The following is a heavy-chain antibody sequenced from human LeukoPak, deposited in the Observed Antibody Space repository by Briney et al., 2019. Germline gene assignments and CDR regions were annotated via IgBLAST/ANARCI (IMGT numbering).Heavy chain of an antibody. D-gene: IGHD3-10*01. J-gene: IGHJ5*02. Sequence: KPSETLSLTCAVSGGSISSSNWWSWVRQPPGKGLEWIGEIYHSGSTNYNPSLKSRVTISVDKSKNQFSLKLSSVTAADTAVYYCARDSGTTGEVKFDPWGQGTLVTVSS. V-gene: IGHV4-4*02. CDR1: GGSISSSNW. CDR3: ARDSGTTGEVKFDP. CDR2: IYHSGST.